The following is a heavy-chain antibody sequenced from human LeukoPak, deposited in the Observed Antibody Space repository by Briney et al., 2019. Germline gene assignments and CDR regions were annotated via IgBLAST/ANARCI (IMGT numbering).Heavy chain of an antibody. J-gene: IGHJ4*02. V-gene: IGHV3-23*01. CDR3: ALLGLN. CDR1: GFTFSSYA. D-gene: IGHD2-15*01. CDR2: IVGSGYTT. Sequence: PGGSLRLSCVGSGFTFSSYAMSWVRQAPGKGLEWVSSIVGSGYTTYYADSVKGRFTISRDNSKSTVYLQMNSLRAEDTAVYYCALLGLNWGQGTLVTVSS.